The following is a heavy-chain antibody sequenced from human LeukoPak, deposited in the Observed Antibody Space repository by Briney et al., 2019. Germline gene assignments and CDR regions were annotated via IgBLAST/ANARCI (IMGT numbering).Heavy chain of an antibody. CDR2: IYYSGST. CDR1: GGSISSGGYS. J-gene: IGHJ4*02. V-gene: IGHV4-30-2*03. CDR3: ARTHYSSGRSLDY. Sequence: SETLSLTCAVSGGSISSGGYSWSWIRQPPGKGLEWIGSIYYSGSTYYNPSLKSRVTISVDTSKNQFSPKLSSVTAADTAVYYCARTHYSSGRSLDYWGQGTLVTVSS. D-gene: IGHD6-19*01.